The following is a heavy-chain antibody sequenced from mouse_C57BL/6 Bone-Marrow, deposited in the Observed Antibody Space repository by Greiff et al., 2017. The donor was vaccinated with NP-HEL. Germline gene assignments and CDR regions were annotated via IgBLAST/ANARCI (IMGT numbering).Heavy chain of an antibody. CDR1: GFTFSDYG. CDR3: ASNYGSSYGIY. Sequence: EVQLVESGGGLVKPGGSLKLSCAASGFTFSDYGMHWVRQAPEKGLEWVAYISSGSSTIYYADTVKGRFTISSDTAKHTLFLQMTSLRSEDTAMYYCASNYGSSYGIYWGQGTTLTVSS. D-gene: IGHD1-1*01. J-gene: IGHJ2*01. CDR2: ISSGSSTI. V-gene: IGHV5-17*01.